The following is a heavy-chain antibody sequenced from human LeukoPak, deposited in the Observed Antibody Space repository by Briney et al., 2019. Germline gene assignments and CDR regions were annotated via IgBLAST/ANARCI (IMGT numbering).Heavy chain of an antibody. CDR1: GFTFSSYS. CDR2: IYSGGST. V-gene: IGHV3-21*01. Sequence: GGSLRLSCAASGFTFSSYSMNWVRQAPGKGLEWVSVIYSGGSTYYADSVKGRFTISRDNAKNSLYLQMNSLRAEDTAVYYCARDRNDILTGYTAFDIWGQGTMVTVSS. J-gene: IGHJ3*02. CDR3: ARDRNDILTGYTAFDI. D-gene: IGHD3-9*01.